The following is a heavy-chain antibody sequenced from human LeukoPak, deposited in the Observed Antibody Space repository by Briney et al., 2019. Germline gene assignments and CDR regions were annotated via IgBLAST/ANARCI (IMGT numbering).Heavy chain of an antibody. CDR1: GGSFSGYY. CDR3: ASVKSSTELDY. D-gene: IGHD2-2*01. V-gene: IGHV4-34*01. J-gene: IGHJ4*02. Sequence: SETLSLTCAVYGGSFSGYYWSWIRQPPGKGLEWIGEINHSGSTNYNPSLKSRVTISVDTSKNQFSLKLSSMTATDTAVYYCASVKSSTELDYWGQGTLVTVSS. CDR2: INHSGST.